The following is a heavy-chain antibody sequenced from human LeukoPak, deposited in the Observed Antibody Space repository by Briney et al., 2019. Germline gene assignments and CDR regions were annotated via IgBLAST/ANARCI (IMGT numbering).Heavy chain of an antibody. CDR3: ARAASYGDYVSPPWDAFDI. D-gene: IGHD4-17*01. J-gene: IGHJ3*02. CDR2: IYTSGST. V-gene: IGHV4-4*07. Sequence: PSETLSLTCTVSGGSISSYYWSWIRQPAGKGLEWIGRIYTSGSTNYNPSLKSRVTISVDTSKNQFSLNLSSVTAADTAVYYCARAASYGDYVSPPWDAFDIWGQGTMVTVSS. CDR1: GGSISSYY.